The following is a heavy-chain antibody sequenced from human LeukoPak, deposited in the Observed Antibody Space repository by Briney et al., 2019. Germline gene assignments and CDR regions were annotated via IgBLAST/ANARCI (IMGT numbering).Heavy chain of an antibody. D-gene: IGHD3-3*01. CDR2: TYYRSKWYN. CDR3: ARLVSPIRRSGQRYGMDV. CDR1: GDSVSSNSAA. V-gene: IGHV6-1*01. Sequence: SQTLSLTFAISGDSVSSNSAAWNWIRQSPSRGLEWLGRTYYRSKWYNNYAISVKSRITINPDTSKNQFSLQPNSVTPEDTAVYYCARLVSPIRRSGQRYGMDVWGQGTTVTVSS. J-gene: IGHJ6*02.